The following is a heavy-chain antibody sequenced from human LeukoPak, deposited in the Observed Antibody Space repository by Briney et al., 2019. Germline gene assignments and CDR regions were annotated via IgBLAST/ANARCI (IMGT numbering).Heavy chain of an antibody. Sequence: PSETLSLTCTVSGGSISCCYWSWIRQPAGKGLEWIGRIYTSGSTNYNPSLKSRVTMSVDTSENQFSLKLSSVTAADTAVYYCAREGELLYYFDYWGQGTLVTVSS. CDR2: IYTSGST. V-gene: IGHV4-4*07. J-gene: IGHJ4*02. CDR1: GGSISCCY. D-gene: IGHD1-26*01. CDR3: AREGELLYYFDY.